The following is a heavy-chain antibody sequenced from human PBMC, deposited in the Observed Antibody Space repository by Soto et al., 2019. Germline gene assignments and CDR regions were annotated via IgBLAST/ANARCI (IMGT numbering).Heavy chain of an antibody. V-gene: IGHV1-46*03. Sequence: ASVKVSCKASGYTFTSYYMHWVRQAPGQGLELMGIITPSGGSTSYAQKFQGRVTMTRDTSTSTVYMELSSLRSEDTAVYYCARIFQDILTAKGPFDSWGPGTLVTVSS. CDR2: ITPSGGST. J-gene: IGHJ5*01. CDR3: ARIFQDILTAKGPFDS. D-gene: IGHD3-9*01. CDR1: GYTFTSYY.